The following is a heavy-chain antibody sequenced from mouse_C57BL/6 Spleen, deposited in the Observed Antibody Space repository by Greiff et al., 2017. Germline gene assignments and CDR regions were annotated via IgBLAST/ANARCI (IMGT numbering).Heavy chain of an antibody. D-gene: IGHD2-4*01. V-gene: IGHV1-66*01. CDR2: IYPGSGNT. CDR1: GYSFTSYY. J-gene: IGHJ2*01. CDR3: ALYYDYLDY. Sequence: QVPLPPSGPELVKPGASVKISCKASGYSFTSYYIHWVKQGPGQGLEWIGWIYPGSGNTKYNDKFKGKATLTAETSSSTAYMQLSSLTSEDSAVYYCALYYDYLDYWGQGTTLTVSS.